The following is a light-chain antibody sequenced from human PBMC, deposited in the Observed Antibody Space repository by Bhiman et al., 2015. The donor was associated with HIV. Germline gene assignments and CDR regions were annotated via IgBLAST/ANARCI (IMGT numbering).Light chain of an antibody. V-gene: IGLV1-40*01. J-gene: IGLJ1*01. Sequence: LTQPPSVSGAPGQRVTISCTGISSNIGAGYDVHWYQQLPGTAPKLLIYGNTNRPSGVPDRFSGSKSGTSASLAITGLQAEDEADYYCQSYDGSLSGSYVFGTGTKVTVL. CDR1: SSNIGAGYD. CDR2: GNT. CDR3: QSYDGSLSGSYV.